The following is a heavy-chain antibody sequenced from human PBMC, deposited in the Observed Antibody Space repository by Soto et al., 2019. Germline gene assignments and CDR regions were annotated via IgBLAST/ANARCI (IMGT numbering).Heavy chain of an antibody. CDR3: AKGLQHGYNLNCFQN. D-gene: IGHD5-12*01. CDR2: VSGSGGST. J-gene: IGHJ1*01. Sequence: PGGSLRLSCPPSGLTFSSYAMSWVRQAPGNGLEWVAAVSGSGGSTYYADSGKGRFTISRDNSKNTLYMQMNSVRAEDTAVYYCAKGLQHGYNLNCFQNWGQGTLVTVSS. CDR1: GLTFSSYA. V-gene: IGHV3-23*01.